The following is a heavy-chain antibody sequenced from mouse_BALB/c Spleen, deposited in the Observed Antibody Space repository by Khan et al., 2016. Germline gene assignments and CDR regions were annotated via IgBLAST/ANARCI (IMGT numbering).Heavy chain of an antibody. CDR3: GREDGYDGYYAMDY. Sequence: VQLKQSGPGLVKPSQSLSLTCSVTGYSITSGYSWNWIRQFPGNKLEWMGYINYDGSNNYNPSLKNRISITRDTSKNQFFLKLNSVTTEDPATYYCGREDGYDGYYAMDYWGQGTSVTVSS. CDR1: GYSITSGYS. D-gene: IGHD2-2*01. J-gene: IGHJ4*01. V-gene: IGHV3-6*02. CDR2: INYDGSN.